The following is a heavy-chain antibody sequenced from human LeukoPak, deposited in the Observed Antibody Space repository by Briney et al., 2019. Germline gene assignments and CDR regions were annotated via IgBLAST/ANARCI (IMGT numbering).Heavy chain of an antibody. CDR3: ARDLSVAAAGAPGVRALFDY. CDR2: ISGSGGNT. V-gene: IGHV3-23*01. J-gene: IGHJ4*02. CDR1: GFTFSTYG. D-gene: IGHD6-13*01. Sequence: PGGSLRLSCAASGFTFSTYGMNWVRQAPGKGLEWVSIISGSGGNTFYADSVKGRFTISRDTFKNTLSLQMNTLSAEDTAVYYCARDLSVAAAGAPGVRALFDYWGQGTLVTVSS.